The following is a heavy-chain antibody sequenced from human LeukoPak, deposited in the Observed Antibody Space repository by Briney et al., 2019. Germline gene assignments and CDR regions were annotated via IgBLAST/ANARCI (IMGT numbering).Heavy chain of an antibody. CDR2: INPNSGGT. J-gene: IGHJ5*02. V-gene: IGHV1-2*02. D-gene: IGHD6-19*01. CDR1: GYTFTGYY. CDR3: ARDRRQWLVPTAWFDP. Sequence: ASVKVSCKASGYTFTGYYMHWVRQAPGQGLEWMGWINPNSGGTNYAQKFQGSVTMTRDTSISTAYMELSRLRSDDTAVYYCARDRRQWLVPTAWFDPWGQGTLVTVSS.